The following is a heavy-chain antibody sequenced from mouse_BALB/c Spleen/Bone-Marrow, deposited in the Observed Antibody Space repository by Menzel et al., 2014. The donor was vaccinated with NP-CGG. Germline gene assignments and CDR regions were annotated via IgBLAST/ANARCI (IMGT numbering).Heavy chain of an antibody. V-gene: IGHV14-3*02. Sequence: EVQVVESGAELVKPEASVKLSCTASGFNIKDTYMHWVKQRPEQGLEWIGRIDPANGNTKYDPKFQGKATITADTSSNTAYLQLSSLTSEDTAVYYCARWEYYAMDYWGQGTSVTVSS. CDR3: ARWEYYAMDY. CDR2: IDPANGNT. D-gene: IGHD4-1*01. J-gene: IGHJ4*01. CDR1: GFNIKDTY.